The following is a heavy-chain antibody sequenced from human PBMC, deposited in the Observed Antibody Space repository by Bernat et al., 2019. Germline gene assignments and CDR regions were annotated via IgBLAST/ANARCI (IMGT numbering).Heavy chain of an antibody. Sequence: QLQLQESGPGLVKPSETLSLTCTVSGGSISSSSYYWGWIRQPPGKGLEWIGSIYYSGSTYYNPSLKIRVTISVGTSKNQFSLKLSSVTAADTAVYYCATLPAPYSGSYYPDYWGQGTLVTVSS. CDR1: GGSISSSSYY. J-gene: IGHJ4*02. D-gene: IGHD1-26*01. CDR2: IYYSGST. V-gene: IGHV4-39*01. CDR3: ATLPAPYSGSYYPDY.